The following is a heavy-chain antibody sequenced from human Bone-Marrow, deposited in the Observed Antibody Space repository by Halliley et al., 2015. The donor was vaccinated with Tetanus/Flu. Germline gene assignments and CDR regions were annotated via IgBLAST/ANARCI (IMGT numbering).Heavy chain of an antibody. V-gene: IGHV4-34*01. J-gene: IGHJ4*02. Sequence: TLSLTCAVYGGSFSGYSWSWIRQPPGKGLEWIGEINHSGSTNYNPSLKSRVTISTDTSKNQFSLKLSSVTAADTAVYYCASAEDTAMYPRFDSWGQGTLVTVS. D-gene: IGHD5-18*01. CDR1: GGSFSGYS. CDR3: ASAEDTAMYPRFDS. CDR2: INHSGST.